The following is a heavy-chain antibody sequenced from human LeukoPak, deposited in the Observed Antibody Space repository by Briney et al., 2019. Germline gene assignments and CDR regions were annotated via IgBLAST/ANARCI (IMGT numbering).Heavy chain of an antibody. V-gene: IGHV3-7*01. CDR1: GFTFSSFW. J-gene: IGHJ4*02. Sequence: GGSLRLSCAASGFTFSSFWMTWVRQAPGKGLEWVANIKQDGSEKYYVDSVRGRFTISRDNAANSLYLQMNSLRAEDTAVYYCARDLNYFDYWGQGTLVTVSS. CDR2: IKQDGSEK. CDR3: ARDLNYFDY.